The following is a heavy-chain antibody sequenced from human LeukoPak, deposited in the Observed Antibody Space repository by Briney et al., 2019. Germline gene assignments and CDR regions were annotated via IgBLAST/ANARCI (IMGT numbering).Heavy chain of an antibody. Sequence: PGGSLRLSCAASGFTFSSYSMNWVRQAPGKGLEWISYISSDSSTIYYADSVKGRFTISRDNAKNSLYLQMTSLRAEDTAVYYCARDPSYAGSPNDYWGQGTLVTVSS. CDR3: ARDPSYAGSPNDY. J-gene: IGHJ4*02. V-gene: IGHV3-48*04. CDR1: GFTFSSYS. CDR2: ISSDSSTI. D-gene: IGHD3-10*01.